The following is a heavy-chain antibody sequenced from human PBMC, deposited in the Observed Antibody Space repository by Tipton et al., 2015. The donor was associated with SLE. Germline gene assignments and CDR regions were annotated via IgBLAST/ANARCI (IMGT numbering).Heavy chain of an antibody. D-gene: IGHD6-19*01. CDR2: INHSGST. CDR3: ARDRVPYSSGCFDI. V-gene: IGHV4-34*01. Sequence: TLSLTCAVYGGSFSGYYWSWIRQPPGKGLEWIGEINHSGSTNYNPSLKSRVTISVDTSKNQFSLKLSSVTAADTAVYYCARDRVPYSSGCFDIWGQGTMVTVSS. CDR1: GGSFSGYY. J-gene: IGHJ3*02.